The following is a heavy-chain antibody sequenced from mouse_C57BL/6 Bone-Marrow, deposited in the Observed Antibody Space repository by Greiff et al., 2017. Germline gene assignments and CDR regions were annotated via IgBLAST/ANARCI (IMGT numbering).Heavy chain of an antibody. CDR2: IDPSDSYT. CDR3: ARLRRLGAY. D-gene: IGHD1-1*01. V-gene: IGHV1-59*01. CDR1: GYTFTSDW. Sequence: QVQLQQPGAELVRPGTSVKLSCKASGYTFTSDWMHWVKQRPGQGLEWIGVIDPSDSYTNYNQKFKGKATLTVDTSSSTAYMQLSSLASKDSAVCYSARLRRLGAYWGQGTLVTVSA. J-gene: IGHJ3*01.